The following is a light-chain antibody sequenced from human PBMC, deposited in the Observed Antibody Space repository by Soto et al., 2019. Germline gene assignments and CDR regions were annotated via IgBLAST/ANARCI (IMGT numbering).Light chain of an antibody. CDR1: SGSIASNY. CDR3: QSYDSSIPWV. CDR2: EDN. J-gene: IGLJ3*02. V-gene: IGLV6-57*03. Sequence: NFMLTQPHSVSESPGKTVTISCTRSSGSIASNYVQWYQQRPGSAPTTVIYEDNQRPSGVPDRFSGSIDSSSNSASLTISGLKTEEEDDYYCQSYDSSIPWVFGGGTKLTVL.